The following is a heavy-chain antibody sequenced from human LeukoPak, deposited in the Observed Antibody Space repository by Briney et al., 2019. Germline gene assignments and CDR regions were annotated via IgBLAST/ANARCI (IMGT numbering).Heavy chain of an antibody. CDR1: GFTFSTYS. Sequence: GGSLRLSCAASGFTFSTYSMNWVRQAPGKGLEWVSYISSISSYIYYADSVKGRFTISRDNAKNSLYLQMNSLRAEDTAVYYCERDMYSGGFSALAYWGQGTLVTVSS. CDR3: ERDMYSGGFSALAY. J-gene: IGHJ4*02. CDR2: ISSISSYI. V-gene: IGHV3-21*01. D-gene: IGHD1-26*01.